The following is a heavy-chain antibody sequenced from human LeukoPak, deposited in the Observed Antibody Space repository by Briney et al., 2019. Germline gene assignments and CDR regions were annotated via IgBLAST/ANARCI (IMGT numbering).Heavy chain of an antibody. CDR2: IFTSGIA. CDR3: AREISVTYYNSLGYMDV. CDR1: GGSIGIYY. Sequence: SETLSLTCTVSGGSIGIYYWNWMRQPAGKGLEWIGRIFTSGIANYNPSLKSRVTMSVDTSKNQFSLNLSSVTAADTAVYYCAREISVTYYNSLGYMDVWGKGTTVTVSS. V-gene: IGHV4-4*07. J-gene: IGHJ6*03. D-gene: IGHD3-10*01.